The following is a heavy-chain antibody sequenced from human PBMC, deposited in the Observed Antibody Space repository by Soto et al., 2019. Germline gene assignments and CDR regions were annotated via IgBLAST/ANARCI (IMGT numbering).Heavy chain of an antibody. CDR3: ARGVRFLELFSENYYDY. J-gene: IGHJ4*02. Sequence: PSETLSLTCTVSGGSIGSYYWSWIRQPPGKGLEWIGYIYYSGSTNYNPSLKSRVTISVDTSRNQFSLKLSSVTAADTAVYYCARGVRFLELFSENYYDYWGQGTLVTVSS. V-gene: IGHV4-59*01. CDR2: IYYSGST. D-gene: IGHD3-3*01. CDR1: GGSIGSYY.